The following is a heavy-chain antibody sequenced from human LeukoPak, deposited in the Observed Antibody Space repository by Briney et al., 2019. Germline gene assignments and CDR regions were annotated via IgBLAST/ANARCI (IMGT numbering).Heavy chain of an antibody. CDR3: AITYDFWSGYLGVPPSGLDP. Sequence: ASVKVSCKASGYTFTSYDINWVRQATGQGLEWMGWMNPNSGNTGYAQKFQGRVTITRNTSISTAYMELSSLRSEDTAVYYCAITYDFWSGYLGVPPSGLDPWGQGTLVTVSP. CDR1: GYTFTSYD. J-gene: IGHJ5*02. CDR2: MNPNSGNT. V-gene: IGHV1-8*03. D-gene: IGHD3-3*01.